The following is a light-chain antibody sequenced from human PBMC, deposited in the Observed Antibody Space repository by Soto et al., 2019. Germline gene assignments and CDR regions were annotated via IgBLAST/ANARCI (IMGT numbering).Light chain of an antibody. Sequence: DIQMTQSPSSVSASVGDRVTITCRASPGISSWLAWYQQTPGKAPKLLIYAASSLQSGVPSRFSGSGSVTDFALTISSLQPEDFATYYCQQANSFSWTFGQGTKVDIK. CDR2: AAS. CDR1: PGISSW. V-gene: IGKV1-12*01. J-gene: IGKJ1*01. CDR3: QQANSFSWT.